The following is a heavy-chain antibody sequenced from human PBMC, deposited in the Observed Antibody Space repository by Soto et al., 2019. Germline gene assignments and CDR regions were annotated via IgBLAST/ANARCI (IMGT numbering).Heavy chain of an antibody. D-gene: IGHD2-2*01. Sequence: ASVKVSCKASGYTFSSYSISWVRQAPGQGLEWIGRISAYNGNTNYAQRLQGRVTMTTDTSTSTAYMELRSLRSDDTAVYYCARDMTAHDHIVVVPAAFDYWGQGTLVTVSS. J-gene: IGHJ4*02. CDR1: GYTFSSYS. CDR2: ISAYNGNT. V-gene: IGHV1-18*04. CDR3: ARDMTAHDHIVVVPAAFDY.